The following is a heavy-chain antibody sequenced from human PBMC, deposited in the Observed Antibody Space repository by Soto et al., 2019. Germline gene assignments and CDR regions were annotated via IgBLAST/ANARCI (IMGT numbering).Heavy chain of an antibody. CDR2: FDPEDGET. D-gene: IGHD4-4*01. V-gene: IGHV1-24*01. CDR3: ARKSVTTDYYYYYGMDV. CDR1: GYTLTELS. Sequence: ASVKVSCKVSGYTLTELSMHWVRQAPGKGLEWMGGFDPEDGETIYAQRFQGRVTITADESTSTAYMELSSLRSEDTAVYYCARKSVTTDYYYYYGMDVWGQGTTVTVSS. J-gene: IGHJ6*02.